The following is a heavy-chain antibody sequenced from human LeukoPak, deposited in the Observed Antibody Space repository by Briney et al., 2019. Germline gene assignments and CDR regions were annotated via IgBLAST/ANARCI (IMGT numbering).Heavy chain of an antibody. D-gene: IGHD1-26*01. CDR3: AKDNESGISGSYLGYFQH. CDR2: ISWNSGSI. Sequence: GGSLRPSCAASGFTFDDYAMHWVRQAPGKGPEWVSGISWNSGSIGYADSVKGRFTISRDNAKNSLYLQMNSLRAEDMALYYCAKDNESGISGSYLGYFQHWGQGTLVTVSS. CDR1: GFTFDDYA. V-gene: IGHV3-9*03. J-gene: IGHJ1*01.